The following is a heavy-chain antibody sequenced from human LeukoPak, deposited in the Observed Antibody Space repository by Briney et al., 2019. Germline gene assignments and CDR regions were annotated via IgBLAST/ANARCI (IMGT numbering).Heavy chain of an antibody. V-gene: IGHV3-NL1*01. CDR1: GFTFSSYG. J-gene: IGHJ3*02. CDR2: IYSGGST. Sequence: GRSLRLSCAASGFTFSSYGMHWVRQAPGKGLEWVSVIYSGGSTYYADSVKGRFTISRDNSKNTLYLQMNSLRAEDTAVYYCARDSSGDAFDIWGQGTMVTVSS. D-gene: IGHD6-25*01. CDR3: ARDSSGDAFDI.